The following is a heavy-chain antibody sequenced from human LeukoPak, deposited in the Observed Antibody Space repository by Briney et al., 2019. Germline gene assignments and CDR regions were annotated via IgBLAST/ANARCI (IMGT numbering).Heavy chain of an antibody. D-gene: IGHD1-1*01. CDR2: IGIDSGNT. CDR3: ARDHNYAFDN. J-gene: IGHJ4*02. CDR1: GFPFIEYS. Sequence: PGGSLRLSCTASGFPFIEYSMNWVRQVPGKGLEWISYIGIDSGNTKYADSVRGRSTISADKAKNSLYLQMNSLRVEDTAVYYRARDHNYAFDNWGQGTLVSVAS. V-gene: IGHV3-48*01.